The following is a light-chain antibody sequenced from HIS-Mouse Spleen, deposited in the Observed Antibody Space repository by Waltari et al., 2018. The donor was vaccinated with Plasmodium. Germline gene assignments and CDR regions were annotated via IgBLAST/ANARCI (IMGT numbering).Light chain of an antibody. V-gene: IGLV3-10*01. Sequence: SYELTQPPSVSVSPGQTARTTCSGEALPNKYAYWYQQKSGQAPVLVIYEDIKRPSGIPERFSGSSSGTMATLTISGAQVEDEADYYCYSTDSSGNHRVFGGGTKLTVL. CDR2: EDI. J-gene: IGLJ3*02. CDR1: ALPNKY. CDR3: YSTDSSGNHRV.